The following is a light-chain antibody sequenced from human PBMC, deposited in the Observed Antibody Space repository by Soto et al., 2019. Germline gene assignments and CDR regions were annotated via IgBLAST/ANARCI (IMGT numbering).Light chain of an antibody. CDR1: QGISTY. V-gene: IGKV1-9*01. J-gene: IGKJ4*01. Sequence: IQLTQSPSSLSASIGASVTITCRAGQGISTYLAWYQQKPRKAPKLLIYAASTLQSGVPSRFSGSGSGTDFTLTSSSLQHEDFATYYCQQHHSSPLTFGGGTKVDI. CDR2: AAS. CDR3: QQHHSSPLT.